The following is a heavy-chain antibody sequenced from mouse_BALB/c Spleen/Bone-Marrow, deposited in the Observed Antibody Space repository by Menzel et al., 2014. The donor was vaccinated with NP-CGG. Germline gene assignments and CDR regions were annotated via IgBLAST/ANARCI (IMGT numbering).Heavy chain of an antibody. CDR1: AISITTGNYR. J-gene: IGHJ2*01. V-gene: IGHV3-5*02. Sequence: EVKLVESGPGLVKPSQTVSLTCTVTAISITTGNYRWSWIRQFPGNKLEWIGYIYYSGTITYNPSLTSRTTITRDTSKNQFFLEMNSLTAEDTATYYCARELYYFDYWGQGTTLTVSS. CDR2: IYYSGTI. CDR3: ARELYYFDY.